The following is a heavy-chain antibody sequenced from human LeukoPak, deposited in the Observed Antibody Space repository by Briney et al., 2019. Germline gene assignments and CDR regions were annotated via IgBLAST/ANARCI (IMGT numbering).Heavy chain of an antibody. J-gene: IGHJ4*02. D-gene: IGHD1-26*01. V-gene: IGHV1-46*01. Sequence: ASVKVSCKASGYTFTSYYMHWVRQAPGQGLEWMGIINPSGGSTSCAQKFQGRVTMTRDTSTSIVYMELSSLRSEDTAVYYCARVGLKWELPFDYWGQGTLVTVSS. CDR3: ARVGLKWELPFDY. CDR1: GYTFTSYY. CDR2: INPSGGST.